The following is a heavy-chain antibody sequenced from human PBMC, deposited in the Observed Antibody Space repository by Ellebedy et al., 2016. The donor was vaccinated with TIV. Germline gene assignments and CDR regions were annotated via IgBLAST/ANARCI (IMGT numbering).Heavy chain of an antibody. CDR1: GFMFSSYA. CDR2: ISGNGRRA. Sequence: PWGSLRLSCEASGFMFSSYAMSWVRQAPGKGLEWVSTISGNGRRADYRGSLKGRFTISRDNSKNTLYLQMNSLRAEDTAVYYCAKDSPTDINYHDNDILGILVWGQGTLVTVSS. J-gene: IGHJ4*02. CDR3: AKDSPTDINYHDNDILGILV. D-gene: IGHD3-9*01. V-gene: IGHV3-23*01.